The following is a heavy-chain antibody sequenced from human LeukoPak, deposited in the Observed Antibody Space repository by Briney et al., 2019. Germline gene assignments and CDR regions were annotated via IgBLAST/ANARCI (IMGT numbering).Heavy chain of an antibody. CDR2: ISYDGSNK. D-gene: IGHD2-21*02. J-gene: IGHJ4*02. CDR3: ARVAWVTATYFDY. Sequence: PGGSLRLSCAASGFTFSSYAMHWVRQAPGKGLEWVAVISYDGSNKYYADSVKGRFTISRDNSKNTLYLQMNSLRAEDTAVYYCARVAWVTATYFDYWGQGTLVTVS. V-gene: IGHV3-30-3*01. CDR1: GFTFSSYA.